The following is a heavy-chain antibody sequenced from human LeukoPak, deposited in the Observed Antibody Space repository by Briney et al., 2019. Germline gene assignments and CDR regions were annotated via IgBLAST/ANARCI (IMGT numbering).Heavy chain of an antibody. V-gene: IGHV3-66*01. CDR3: ARSSGPRYYFDY. CDR1: GFTVSSNY. CDR2: IYSGGTT. Sequence: PGGSLRLSCAASGFTVSSNYMSWVRQAPGKGLEWVSLIYSGGTTYYADSVKGRFTISRDNSKNTLYLQMNSLRAEDTAMYYCARSSGPRYYFDYWGQGTLVTVFS. D-gene: IGHD3-22*01. J-gene: IGHJ4*02.